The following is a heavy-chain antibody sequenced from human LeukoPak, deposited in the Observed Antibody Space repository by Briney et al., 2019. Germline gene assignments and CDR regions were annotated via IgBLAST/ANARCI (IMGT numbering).Heavy chain of an antibody. CDR3: ARGPGGRRYYFED. CDR1: GDTRTTYA. V-gene: IGHV1-69*06. Sequence: SVKVSCKGSGDTRTTYAINWVRQSPGQGLVWMGRIIPIFGTVNLAQKFQGRVTITADRATSTGYMELRSLRSDDTGIYYCARGPGGRRYYFEDWDQGTLITVSS. D-gene: IGHD3-16*01. J-gene: IGHJ4*02. CDR2: IIPIFGTV.